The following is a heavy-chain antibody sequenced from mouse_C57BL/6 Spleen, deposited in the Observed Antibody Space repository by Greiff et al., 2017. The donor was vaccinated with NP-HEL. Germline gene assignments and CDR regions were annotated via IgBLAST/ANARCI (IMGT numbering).Heavy chain of an antibody. CDR1: GFNITDYY. V-gene: IGHV14-2*01. D-gene: IGHD1-1*01. Sequence: VQLQQSGAELVKPGASVKLSCTASGFNITDYYMHWVKQRTEQGLEWIGRIDPEDGETKYASKFQGKATITADTSSNTAYLQLSSLTSEDTAVYYCARDYGSSFDYWGQGTTLTVSS. J-gene: IGHJ2*01. CDR2: IDPEDGET. CDR3: ARDYGSSFDY.